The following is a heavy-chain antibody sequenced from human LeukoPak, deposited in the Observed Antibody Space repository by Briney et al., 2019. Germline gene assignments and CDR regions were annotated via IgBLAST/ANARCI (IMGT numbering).Heavy chain of an antibody. V-gene: IGHV1-8*01. Sequence: ASVKVSCNISGDTFTTYDINWVRRATGQGLEWMGWMNPKSGNTVYAQKFQGRLTLTRDISISTACMELSSLRSEDTAVYFCARAITIFDDYYMDVWGKGTTVTVSS. CDR2: MNPKSGNT. J-gene: IGHJ6*03. CDR1: GDTFTTYD. D-gene: IGHD3-3*01. CDR3: ARAITIFDDYYMDV.